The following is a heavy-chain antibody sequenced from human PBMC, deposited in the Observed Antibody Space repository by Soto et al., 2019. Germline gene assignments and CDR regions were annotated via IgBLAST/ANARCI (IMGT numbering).Heavy chain of an antibody. CDR3: ARAAASLDP. Sequence: ASVKVSCKASGYSFTSYDSNWVRQATGQGLEWMGWMNLKSGYTGYAQKFQGRVTMTMDTSISTAYMEMDSLTSDDTAVYYCARAAASLDPWGQGTLVTVSS. V-gene: IGHV1-8*01. D-gene: IGHD6-25*01. CDR1: GYSFTSYD. CDR2: MNLKSGYT. J-gene: IGHJ5*02.